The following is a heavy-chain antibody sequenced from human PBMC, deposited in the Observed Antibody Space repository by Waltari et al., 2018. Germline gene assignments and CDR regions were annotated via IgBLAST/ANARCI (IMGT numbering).Heavy chain of an antibody. D-gene: IGHD2-8*01. Sequence: QVQLQESGPGLVKPSQTLSLTCTVPGGSIRSGDSSWSWIRPPPGKGLEWIGYIYYSGSTYYNPSLKSRVTISVDTSKNQFSLKLSSVTAADTAVYYCARGKLMVYARGYYFDYWGQGTLVTVSS. J-gene: IGHJ4*02. V-gene: IGHV4-30-4*01. CDR3: ARGKLMVYARGYYFDY. CDR2: IYYSGST. CDR1: GGSIRSGDSS.